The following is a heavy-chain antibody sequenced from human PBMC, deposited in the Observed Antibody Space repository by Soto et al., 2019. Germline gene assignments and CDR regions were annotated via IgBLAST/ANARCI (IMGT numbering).Heavy chain of an antibody. CDR3: VKDESINWYSGHFRH. D-gene: IGHD6-13*01. CDR1: GLTFDDYA. Sequence: GGSLRLSCAASGLTFDDYAMHWVRQVPGKGLEWVSGINWNSGSIGYGDSVKGRFAISRDNAKNSLHLQMNSLSAEDTAFYYCVKDESINWYSGHFRHWGQGTLVTVSS. V-gene: IGHV3-9*01. J-gene: IGHJ1*01. CDR2: INWNSGSI.